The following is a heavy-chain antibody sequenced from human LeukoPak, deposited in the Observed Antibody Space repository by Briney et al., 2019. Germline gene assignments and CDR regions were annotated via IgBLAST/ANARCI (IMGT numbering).Heavy chain of an antibody. J-gene: IGHJ4*02. CDR1: GYTLTELS. CDR2: FDPEDGET. CDR3: ATSVLATSSVAGGLFDY. V-gene: IGHV1-24*01. D-gene: IGHD6-19*01. Sequence: GASVTVSCKVSGYTLTELSMHWVRQAPGKGLEWRGGFDPEDGETIYAQKFQGRVTMTEDTSTDTAYMELSSLRSEDTAVYYCATSVLATSSVAGGLFDYWGQGTLVTVSS.